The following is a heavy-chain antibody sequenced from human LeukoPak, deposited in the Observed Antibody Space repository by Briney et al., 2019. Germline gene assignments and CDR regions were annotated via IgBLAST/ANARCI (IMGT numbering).Heavy chain of an antibody. CDR3: ARGGEITFKDY. Sequence: ASVKVSCKASGYTFTNYAVRWVRQAPGQRLEWMGWINAGNHNTKYSQKFQGRVTITRDTSASTAYMELSSLRSEDTAVYYCARGGEITFKDYWGQGTLVTVSS. CDR2: INAGNHNT. V-gene: IGHV1-3*01. CDR1: GYTFTNYA. D-gene: IGHD3-16*01. J-gene: IGHJ4*02.